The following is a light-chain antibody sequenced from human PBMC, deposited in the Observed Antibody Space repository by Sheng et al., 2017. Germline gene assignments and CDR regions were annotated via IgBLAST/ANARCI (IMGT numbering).Light chain of an antibody. J-gene: IGKJ4*01. CDR2: DAS. Sequence: EIVLTQSPATLSVSPGERVTLSCRASQYISIYLAWYQQRPGQAPRLLIYDASNRATGIPARFSGSGSGTDFTLTISSLEPEDFAVYYCQQRSVWLTFGGGTKVEIK. CDR3: QQRSVWLT. CDR1: QYISIY. V-gene: IGKV3-11*01.